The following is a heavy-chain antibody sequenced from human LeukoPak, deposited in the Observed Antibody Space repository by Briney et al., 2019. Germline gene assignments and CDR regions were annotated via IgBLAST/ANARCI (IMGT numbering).Heavy chain of an antibody. J-gene: IGHJ4*02. V-gene: IGHV3-21*01. CDR3: ARSVVVTAKGPC. D-gene: IGHD2-21*02. CDR1: GFTFSSYS. Sequence: GGSLRLSCAASGFTFSSYSMNWVRQAPGKGLGWVSSISSSSSYIYYADSVKGRFTISRDNAKNSLYLQMNSLRAEDTAVYYCARSVVVTAKGPCWGQGTLVTVSS. CDR2: ISSSSSYI.